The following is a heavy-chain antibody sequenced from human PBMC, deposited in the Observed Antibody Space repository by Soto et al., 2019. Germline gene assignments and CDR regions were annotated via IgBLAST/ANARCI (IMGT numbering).Heavy chain of an antibody. Sequence: SETLSLTCTVSGGSISSGDYYWSWIRQHPGKGLEWIGYIYYSGSTYYNPSLKSRVTISVDTSKNQFSLKLSSVTAADTAVYYCARARYYDSSEWFDPWGQGTLVTVSS. CDR2: IYYSGST. J-gene: IGHJ5*02. CDR1: GGSISSGDYY. V-gene: IGHV4-31*03. D-gene: IGHD3-22*01. CDR3: ARARYYDSSEWFDP.